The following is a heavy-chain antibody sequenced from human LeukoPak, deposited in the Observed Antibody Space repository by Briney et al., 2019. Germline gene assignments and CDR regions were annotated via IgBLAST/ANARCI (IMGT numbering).Heavy chain of an antibody. D-gene: IGHD3-22*01. V-gene: IGHV3-30*02. CDR1: GFTFSSYG. Sequence: GGSLRLSCAASGFTFSSYGMHWVRQAPGKGLEWVAFIRYDGSNKYYADSVKGRFTISRDNSKNTLYLQMNSLRAEDTAVYYCANLDYYDSSGYPGDYWGQGTLVTVSS. CDR3: ANLDYYDSSGYPGDY. J-gene: IGHJ4*02. CDR2: IRYDGSNK.